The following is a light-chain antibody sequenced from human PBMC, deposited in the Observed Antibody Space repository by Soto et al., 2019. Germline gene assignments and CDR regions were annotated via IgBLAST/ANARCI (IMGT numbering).Light chain of an antibody. CDR2: EVT. CDR1: SRDIGNYNY. J-gene: IGLJ2*01. CDR3: ASYRCANTSVV. Sequence: QSALAQPASVSGSPGQSITISCTGTSRDIGNYNYVSWYQHHPGKDPKLMIYEVTSRPSGVSDRFSGSKSGMDPSLTISGLQHEDQADHFSASYRCANTSVVFG. V-gene: IGLV2-14*01.